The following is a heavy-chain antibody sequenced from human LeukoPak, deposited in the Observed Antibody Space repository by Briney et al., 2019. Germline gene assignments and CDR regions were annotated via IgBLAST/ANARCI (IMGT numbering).Heavy chain of an antibody. Sequence: GGSLRLSCAASGFTFSSYSMKGVREAPGKGREWGSSISSSRSDIYYADSEKGGFTISRDNAKNSLYLQMNSLRAEDTAVYYCARVEPVDTAMADAFDIWGQGTMVTVSS. V-gene: IGHV3-21*01. D-gene: IGHD5-18*01. CDR3: ARVEPVDTAMADAFDI. CDR1: GFTFSSYS. J-gene: IGHJ3*02. CDR2: ISSSRSDI.